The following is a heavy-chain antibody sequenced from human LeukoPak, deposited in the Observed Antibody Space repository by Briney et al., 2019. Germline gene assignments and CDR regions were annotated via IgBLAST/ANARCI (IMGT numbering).Heavy chain of an antibody. CDR1: GGSISSGGYY. J-gene: IGHJ3*02. CDR3: ARGPGPNDAFDI. V-gene: IGHV4-31*03. Sequence: SRTLSLTCTVSGGSISSGGYYWSWIRQHPGKGLEWIGYIYYSGSTYYNPSLKSRVTISVDTSKNQFSLKLSSVTAADTAVYYCARGPGPNDAFDIWGQGTMVTVSS. CDR2: IYYSGST. D-gene: IGHD1-14*01.